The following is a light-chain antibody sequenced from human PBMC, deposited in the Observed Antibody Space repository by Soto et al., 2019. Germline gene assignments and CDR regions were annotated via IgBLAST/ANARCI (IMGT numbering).Light chain of an antibody. CDR2: EVS. V-gene: IGLV2-23*02. Sequence: QSVLTQPASVSGSPGQSITISCTGTSSDVGSYNLVSWYQQHPGKAPKLMIYEVSKRPSGVSNRFSGSKSGNTASLTISGLQAEHEADYYCCSYAGSSTLYVFGTGTKAPS. J-gene: IGLJ1*01. CDR1: SSDVGSYNL. CDR3: CSYAGSSTLYV.